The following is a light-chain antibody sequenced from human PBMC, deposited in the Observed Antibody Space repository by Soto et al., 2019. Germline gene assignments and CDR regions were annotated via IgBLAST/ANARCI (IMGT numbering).Light chain of an antibody. CDR1: QSVLYSSNNKNY. J-gene: IGKJ4*01. V-gene: IGKV4-1*01. Sequence: VLTPSQDSLAVALGASSTINCKSSQSVLYSSNNKNYLAWYQQKPGQPPKLLIYWASTRESGVPDRFSGSGSGTDFTLTISSLQAEDVAAYYCQQAYSSPLTFGGGTKVDIK. CDR2: WAS. CDR3: QQAYSSPLT.